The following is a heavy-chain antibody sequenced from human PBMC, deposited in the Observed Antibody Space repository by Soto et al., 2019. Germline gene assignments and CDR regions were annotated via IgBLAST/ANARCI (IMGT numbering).Heavy chain of an antibody. D-gene: IGHD6-13*01. CDR2: ISDDGSNK. Sequence: QVQLVESGGGVVQPGRSLRLSCAASGFTFSSYAMHWVRQAPGKGLEWVAVISDDGSNKYYEDSVKGRFTISRDSSKHTLYLQMNSLRAEDTAVYYCARDRQQYYYGMDVWGQGTTVTVSS. J-gene: IGHJ6*02. CDR1: GFTFSSYA. V-gene: IGHV3-30-3*01. CDR3: ARDRQQYYYGMDV.